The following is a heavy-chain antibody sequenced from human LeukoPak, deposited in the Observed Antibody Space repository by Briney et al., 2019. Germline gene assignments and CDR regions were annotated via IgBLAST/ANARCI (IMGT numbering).Heavy chain of an antibody. D-gene: IGHD6-13*01. V-gene: IGHV1-8*01. J-gene: IGHJ4*02. CDR1: GYTFTSYD. CDR3: AKDRVSSSWYFFDY. CDR2: MNPNSGNT. Sequence: ASVKVSCKASGYTFTSYDINWVRQATGQGLEWMGWMNPNSGNTGYAQKFQGRVTMTRNTSISTAYMELSSLRSEDTALYYCAKDRVSSSWYFFDYWGQGTLVTVSS.